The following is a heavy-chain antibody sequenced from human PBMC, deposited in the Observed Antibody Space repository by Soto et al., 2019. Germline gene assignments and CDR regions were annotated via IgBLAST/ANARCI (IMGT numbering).Heavy chain of an antibody. CDR3: ARWDCSGGSCYAKGWMDV. Sequence: SETLSLTCTVSGGSISSYYWSWIRQPPGEGLEWIGYIYYSGSTNYNPSLKSRVTISVDTSKNQFSLKLSSVTAADTAVYYCARWDCSGGSCYAKGWMDVWGKGTTVTVSS. J-gene: IGHJ6*04. CDR2: IYYSGST. V-gene: IGHV4-59*01. CDR1: GGSISSYY. D-gene: IGHD2-15*01.